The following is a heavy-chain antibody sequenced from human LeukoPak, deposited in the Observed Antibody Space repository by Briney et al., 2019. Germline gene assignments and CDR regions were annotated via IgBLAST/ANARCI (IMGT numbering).Heavy chain of an antibody. CDR1: GFTFSSYS. Sequence: GGSLRLSCSASGFTFSSYSINWVRQAPGKGLEWVSIISGGGVTTYYADSVKGRFTISRDNSKSTVYLQMNSLRAEDTAVYYCARSVPGIRTFDYWGQGTLVTASS. J-gene: IGHJ4*02. CDR3: ARSVPGIRTFDY. D-gene: IGHD6-19*01. CDR2: ISGGGVTT. V-gene: IGHV3-23*01.